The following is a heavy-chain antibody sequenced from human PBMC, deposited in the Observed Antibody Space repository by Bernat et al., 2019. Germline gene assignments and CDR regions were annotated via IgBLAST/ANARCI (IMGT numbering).Heavy chain of an antibody. CDR1: GYTFTSYG. Sequence: QVQLVQSGAEVKKPGASVKVSCKASGYTFTSYGISWVRQAPGQGLEWMGWISAYNGNTNYAQKLQGRVTMTTDTSTSTAYMELRSLRSDDTAVYYCARCLGGVVVTAISYFYGMDVWGQGTTVTVSS. CDR3: ARCLGGVVVTAISYFYGMDV. J-gene: IGHJ6*02. V-gene: IGHV1-18*01. CDR2: ISAYNGNT. D-gene: IGHD2-21*02.